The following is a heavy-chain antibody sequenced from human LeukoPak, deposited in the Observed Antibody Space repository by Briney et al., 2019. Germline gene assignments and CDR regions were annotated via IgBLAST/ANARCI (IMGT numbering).Heavy chain of an antibody. CDR3: ARAPVSLWFGVYYYYYGMDV. CDR1: GYTFTSYD. Sequence: ASVKVSCKASGYTFTSYDINWVRQATGQGLEWMGWMNLNSGNTGYAQKFQGRVTMTRNTSISTAYMELSSLRSEDTAVYYCARAPVSLWFGVYYYYYGMDVWGQGTTVTVSS. V-gene: IGHV1-8*01. D-gene: IGHD3-10*01. J-gene: IGHJ6*02. CDR2: MNLNSGNT.